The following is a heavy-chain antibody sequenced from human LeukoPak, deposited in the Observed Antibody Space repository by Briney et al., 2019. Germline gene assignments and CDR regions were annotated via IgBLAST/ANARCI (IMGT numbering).Heavy chain of an antibody. CDR2: INPNSGGT. V-gene: IGHV1-2*02. CDR3: AGGEWLRFGNYYYYGMDV. CDR1: GYTFTGYY. Sequence: ASVKVSCKASGYTFTGYYMHWVRQAPGQGLEWMGWINPNSGGTNYAQKFQGRVTMTRDTSINTAYMELSRLRSDDTAVYYCAGGEWLRFGNYYYYGMDVWGQGTTVTVSS. D-gene: IGHD5-12*01. J-gene: IGHJ6*02.